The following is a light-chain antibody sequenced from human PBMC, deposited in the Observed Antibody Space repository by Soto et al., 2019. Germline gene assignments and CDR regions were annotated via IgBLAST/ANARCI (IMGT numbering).Light chain of an antibody. Sequence: MTPSPAKLTMSPPGRITHACKTSQSISTNLAWYQQKPGQAPRLLIYGASTRDTHIPDRFSGTESETEFTLSVSSLQSEDFAIYYCQQYYNCSLVTFGGGTKVDIK. J-gene: IGKJ4*01. V-gene: IGKV3-15*01. CDR1: QSISTN. CDR2: GAS. CDR3: QQYYNCSLVT.